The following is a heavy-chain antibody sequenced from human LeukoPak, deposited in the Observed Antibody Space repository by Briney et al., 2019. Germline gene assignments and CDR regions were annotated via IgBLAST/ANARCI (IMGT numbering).Heavy chain of an antibody. J-gene: IGHJ6*03. D-gene: IGHD1-26*01. Sequence: GSLRLSCAASGFTFSNFWMKWVRQAPGKGLEWVANVNQDGSETHYVDSVKGRFTISRDNSKNTLYLQMNSLRAEDTAVYYCAKVPRDSGSYYVNYYYYMDVWGKGTTVTVSS. V-gene: IGHV3-7*03. CDR1: GFTFSNFW. CDR2: VNQDGSET. CDR3: AKVPRDSGSYYVNYYYYMDV.